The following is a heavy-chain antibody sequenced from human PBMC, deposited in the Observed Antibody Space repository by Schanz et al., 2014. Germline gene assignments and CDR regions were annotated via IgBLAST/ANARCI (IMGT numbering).Heavy chain of an antibody. CDR3: ARRSYANSASLXXXY. V-gene: IGHV1-18*04. J-gene: IGHJ4*02. CDR1: GYTFTTYA. Sequence: QLRLVQSGAEVKKPGASVKVSCKASGYTFTTYAISWVRQAPGQGLEWMGWVSAYNGNTNYAQKFQGRVTMTTDTSXXXAYMELRSLRSXXXXXXXRARRSYANSASLXXXYWGQGTLVTVSS. D-gene: IGHD3-22*01. CDR2: VSAYNGNT.